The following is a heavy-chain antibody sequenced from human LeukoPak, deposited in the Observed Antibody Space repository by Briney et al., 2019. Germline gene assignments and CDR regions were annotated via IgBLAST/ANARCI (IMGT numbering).Heavy chain of an antibody. Sequence: ASVKVSCKASGYTFTSYGISWVRQAPGQGLEWMGWISAYNGNTSYAQKLQGRVTMTTDTSTSTAYMELRSLRSDDTAVYYCARDGGGVGALSPDYWGQGTLVTVSS. J-gene: IGHJ4*02. V-gene: IGHV1-18*01. CDR3: ARDGGGVGALSPDY. CDR1: GYTFTSYG. CDR2: ISAYNGNT. D-gene: IGHD1-26*01.